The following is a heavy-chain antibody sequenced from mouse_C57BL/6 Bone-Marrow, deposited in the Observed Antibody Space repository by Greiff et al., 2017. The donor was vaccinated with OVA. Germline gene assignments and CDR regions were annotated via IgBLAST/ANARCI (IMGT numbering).Heavy chain of an antibody. CDR1: GYTFTSYW. CDR3: ASDYYGSRGYFDY. J-gene: IGHJ2*01. D-gene: IGHD1-1*01. CDR2: IHPNSGST. Sequence: QVQLQQPGAELVKPGASVKLSCKASGYTFTSYWMHWVKQRPGQGLEWIGMIHPNSGSTNYNEKFKSKATLTVDKSSSTAYMQLSSLTSEDSAVYYCASDYYGSRGYFDYWGQGTTLTVSS. V-gene: IGHV1-64*01.